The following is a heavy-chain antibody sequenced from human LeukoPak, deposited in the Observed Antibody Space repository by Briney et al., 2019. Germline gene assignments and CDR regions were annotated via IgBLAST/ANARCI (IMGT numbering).Heavy chain of an antibody. CDR3: ARDRHYYDSSGYYAWFDP. D-gene: IGHD3-22*01. V-gene: IGHV4-39*07. CDR2: IYYSGST. J-gene: IGHJ5*02. Sequence: SETLSLTCTVSGGSISSSSYYWGWIRQPPGKGLEWIGNIYYSGSTYYNPSLKSRVTISVDTSKNQFSLKLSSVTAADTAVYYCARDRHYYDSSGYYAWFDPWGQGTLVTVSS. CDR1: GGSISSSSYY.